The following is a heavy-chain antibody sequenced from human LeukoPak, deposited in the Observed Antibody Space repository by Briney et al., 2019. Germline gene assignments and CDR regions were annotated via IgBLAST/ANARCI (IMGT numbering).Heavy chain of an antibody. CDR3: ATTVTTSSSDAFDI. D-gene: IGHD4-17*01. Sequence: GGALEISFKGSGYVFTTYWIAWVRPMPGKGVEGMGIVYPSESDTRYSPSFQGQVTISVDKSSTTAYLQWRSLKASHTAMYYCATTVTTSSSDAFDIWGQGTMVTVSS. V-gene: IGHV5-51*01. CDR2: VYPSESDT. J-gene: IGHJ3*02. CDR1: GYVFTTYW.